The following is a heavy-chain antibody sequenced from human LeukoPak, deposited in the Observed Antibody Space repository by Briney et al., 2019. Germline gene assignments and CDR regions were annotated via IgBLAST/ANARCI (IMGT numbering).Heavy chain of an antibody. CDR2: VTYDGSNK. D-gene: IGHD3-10*01. V-gene: IGHV3-30*18. J-gene: IGHJ6*04. Sequence: GGSLRLSCAASGFTFSSQWMSWVRQAPGKGLEWVAAVTYDGSNKYYADSVKGRFTISRDNSKNTLYLQMNSLRPDDRAVYYCAKDYYGSGSYSLSYQYYGADVWGKGTTVTVSS. CDR3: AKDYYGSGSYSLSYQYYGADV. CDR1: GFTFSSQW.